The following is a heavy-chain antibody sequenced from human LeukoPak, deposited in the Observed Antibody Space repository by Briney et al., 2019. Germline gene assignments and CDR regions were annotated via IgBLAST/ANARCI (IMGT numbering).Heavy chain of an antibody. J-gene: IGHJ4*02. D-gene: IGHD5-12*01. Sequence: GGSLRLPCAASGFTFSSYAMSWVRQAPGKGLEWVSGVSGSGDSTYYADSARGRFTVSRDNAKNTLYLQMNSLRAEDTAVYYCAKVNGHSGFDYDYWGQGTLVTVSS. CDR1: GFTFSSYA. CDR3: AKVNGHSGFDYDY. V-gene: IGHV3-23*01. CDR2: VSGSGDST.